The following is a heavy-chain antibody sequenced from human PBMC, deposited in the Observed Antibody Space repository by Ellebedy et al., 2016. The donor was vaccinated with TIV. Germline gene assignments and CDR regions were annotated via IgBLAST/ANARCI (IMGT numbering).Heavy chain of an antibody. CDR2: ISGSGGST. CDR3: ARDPELGQQLVPMGYMDV. Sequence: GESLKISXAASGFTFSSYAMSWVRQAPGKGLEWVSAISGSGGSTYYADSVKGRFTISRDNSKNTLYLQMNSLRAEDTAVYYCARDPELGQQLVPMGYMDVWGKGTTVTVSS. D-gene: IGHD6-13*01. J-gene: IGHJ6*03. V-gene: IGHV3-23*01. CDR1: GFTFSSYA.